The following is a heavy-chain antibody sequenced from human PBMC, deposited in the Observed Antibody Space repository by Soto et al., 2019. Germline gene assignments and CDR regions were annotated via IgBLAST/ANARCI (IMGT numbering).Heavy chain of an antibody. CDR3: ARVSYSSYPRYYHYGMDA. J-gene: IGHJ6*02. CDR1: GGTISSGAYY. CDR2: IYNSGST. Sequence: ARSVTCTVPGGTISSGAYYLSWIRQHPGKSLDWIGHIYNSGSTYYNPSLKSRVTISVDTSKNQFSLKLNSVTAADTAVYYCARVSYSSYPRYYHYGMDAWGQGTTVT. V-gene: IGHV4-31*03. D-gene: IGHD6-6*01.